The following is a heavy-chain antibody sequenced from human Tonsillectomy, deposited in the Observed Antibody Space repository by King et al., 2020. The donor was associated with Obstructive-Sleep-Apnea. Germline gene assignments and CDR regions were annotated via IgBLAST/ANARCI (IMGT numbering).Heavy chain of an antibody. CDR3: ARGRNSGYETPLDY. CDR1: GGTFSTSA. Sequence: MQLVQSGAEVKKPGSSVKVSCKDSGGTFSTSALSWVRQAPGQGLQWMGRIIPVLGITNYAQKFQGRVTITADRSTTTAYMELSGLTSEDTAVYYCARGRNSGYETPLDYWGQGTLVTVAS. J-gene: IGHJ4*02. CDR2: IIPVLGIT. V-gene: IGHV1-69*09. D-gene: IGHD5-12*01.